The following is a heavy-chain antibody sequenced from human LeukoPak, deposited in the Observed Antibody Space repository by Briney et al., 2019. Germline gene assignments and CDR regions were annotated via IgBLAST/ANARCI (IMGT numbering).Heavy chain of an antibody. D-gene: IGHD1-26*01. J-gene: IGHJ5*02. CDR2: INPSGSST. CDR3: ARDNSVGETAWWFDP. CDR1: GYTFTGYY. V-gene: IGHV1-46*01. Sequence: ASVKVSCKASGYTFTGYYMHWVRQAPGQGLEWMGLINPSGSSTTYAQKFQGRVTMTRDMFTSTDYMELTSLTSDDTAVYYCARDNSVGETAWWFDPWGQGTLVTVSS.